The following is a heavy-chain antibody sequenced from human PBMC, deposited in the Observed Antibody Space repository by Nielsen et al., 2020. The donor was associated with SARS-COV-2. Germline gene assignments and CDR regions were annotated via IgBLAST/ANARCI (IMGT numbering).Heavy chain of an antibody. CDR2: IWYDGSNK. Sequence: GESLKISCAASGFTFRNYGIHWVRQAPGKGLEWVAVIWYDGSNKYYADSVKGRFTISRDNSKNTLYLQMNSLRAEDTAVYYCARALDWYFDLWGRGTLVTVSS. CDR3: ARALDWYFDL. J-gene: IGHJ2*01. CDR1: GFTFRNYG. V-gene: IGHV3-33*01.